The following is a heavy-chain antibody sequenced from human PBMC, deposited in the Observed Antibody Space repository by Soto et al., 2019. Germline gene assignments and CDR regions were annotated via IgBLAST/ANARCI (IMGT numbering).Heavy chain of an antibody. J-gene: IGHJ4*02. V-gene: IGHV1-18*01. CDR1: GYTFTSYG. CDR2: ISGYNGNT. CDR3: ARGPPDSSSSGRVDY. Sequence: QVQLVQSGAELKKPGASVKVSCKASGYTFTSYGISWVRQAPGQGLEWLGWISGYNGNTNYAQKLQGRVTMTTDTSTSTAYMELRSLRSDDTAVYYCARGPPDSSSSGRVDYWGQGTLVTVSS. D-gene: IGHD6-6*01.